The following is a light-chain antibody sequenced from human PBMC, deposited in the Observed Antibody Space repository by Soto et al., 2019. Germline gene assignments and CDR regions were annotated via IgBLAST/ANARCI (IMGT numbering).Light chain of an antibody. J-gene: IGKJ1*01. V-gene: IGKV1-5*03. CDR2: EAS. CDR3: QQYTNYPWT. CDR1: QSISSW. Sequence: RVTITCRASQSISSWLAWYQQKPGKAPRLLIYEASRLESGVPSRISGSGSGTEFTLTISSLQPDDFATYYCQQYTNYPWTFGQGTKVDIK.